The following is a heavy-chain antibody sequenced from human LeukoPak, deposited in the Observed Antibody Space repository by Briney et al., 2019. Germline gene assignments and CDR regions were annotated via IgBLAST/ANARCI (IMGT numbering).Heavy chain of an antibody. Sequence: PGGSLRLSCAASRFTFSTYGMNWVRQAPGKGLEWVSYISSSSRSIYYADSVKGRFTISRDNSKNTLYLQMNSLRAEDTAVYYCAKEDTSSWSKYYFDYWGQGTLVTVSS. CDR2: ISSSSRSI. J-gene: IGHJ4*02. D-gene: IGHD6-6*01. CDR3: AKEDTSSWSKYYFDY. V-gene: IGHV3-48*01. CDR1: RFTFSTYG.